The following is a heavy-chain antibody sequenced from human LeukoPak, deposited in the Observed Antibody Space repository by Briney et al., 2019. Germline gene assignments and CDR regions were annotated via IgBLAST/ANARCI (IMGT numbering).Heavy chain of an antibody. CDR3: ARRAGAYSHPYDY. CDR2: ISSSGIYI. V-gene: IGHV3-21*04. D-gene: IGHD4/OR15-4a*01. CDR1: GFTFSSYS. J-gene: IGHJ4*02. Sequence: GGSLRLSCAASGFTFSSYSMNWVRQAPGKGLEWVSSISSSGIYIYYADSVKGRFTISRDNSKNTLYLQMNSLRAEDTAVYYCARRAGAYSHPYDYWGQGTLVTVSS.